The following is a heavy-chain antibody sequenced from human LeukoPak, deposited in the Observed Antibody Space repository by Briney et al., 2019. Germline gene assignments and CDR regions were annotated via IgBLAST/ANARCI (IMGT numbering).Heavy chain of an antibody. J-gene: IGHJ4*02. D-gene: IGHD3-22*01. V-gene: IGHV4-61*02. CDR3: ARVGGLNPPNFYDRSGFFDY. CDR1: GVSISSGSYY. CDR2: IYTSGTT. Sequence: SETLSLTCPVSGVSISSGSYYWSWIRQPAGKGLVWIWRIYTSGTTNYNPSLKSRVTISVVTSKNQFSLKLSSVTAADTAVYYCARVGGLNPPNFYDRSGFFDYWGQGTRVTVSS.